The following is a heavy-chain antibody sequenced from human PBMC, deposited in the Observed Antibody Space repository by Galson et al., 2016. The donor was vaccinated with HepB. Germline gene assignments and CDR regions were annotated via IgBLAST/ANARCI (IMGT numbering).Heavy chain of an antibody. Sequence: PALVKPTQTLTLTCDVSGFSVTTSGVGVGWIRQPPRKALEWLALIYWDDDKSYSPSLKNRVTITKDSSKNQVVLTLTNMDPADTATYYCVTRELCYFDNWGQGTLVTVSS. J-gene: IGHJ4*02. CDR3: VTRELCYFDN. V-gene: IGHV2-5*02. CDR1: GFSVTTSGVG. CDR2: IYWDDDK. D-gene: IGHD3-16*01.